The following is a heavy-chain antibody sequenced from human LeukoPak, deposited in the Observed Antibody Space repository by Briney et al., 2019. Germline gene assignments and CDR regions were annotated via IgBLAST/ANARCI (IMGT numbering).Heavy chain of an antibody. Sequence: PGGSLRLSCAASGFTVSSNYMSWVRQVLGKGLEWVSVIYSGGSTYYADSVKGRFTISRDNSKNTLYLQMNSLRAEDTAVYYCASQQQLASDYWGQGTLVTVSS. CDR3: ASQQQLASDY. J-gene: IGHJ4*02. V-gene: IGHV3-66*04. D-gene: IGHD6-13*01. CDR2: IYSGGST. CDR1: GFTVSSNY.